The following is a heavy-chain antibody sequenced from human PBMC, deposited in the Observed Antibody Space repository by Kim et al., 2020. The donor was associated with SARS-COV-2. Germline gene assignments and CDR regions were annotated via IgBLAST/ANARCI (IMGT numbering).Heavy chain of an antibody. D-gene: IGHD3-22*01. CDR3: ARHYYDSSGYYLYWYFDL. V-gene: IGHV4-59*08. J-gene: IGHJ2*01. CDR1: GGSISSYY. Sequence: PETLSLTCTVSGGSISSYYWSWIRQPPGKGLEWIGYIYYSGSTNYNPSLKSRVTISVDTSKNQFSLKLSSVTAADKAVYYCARHYYDSSGYYLYWYFDLWGRGTLVTVSS. CDR2: IYYSGST.